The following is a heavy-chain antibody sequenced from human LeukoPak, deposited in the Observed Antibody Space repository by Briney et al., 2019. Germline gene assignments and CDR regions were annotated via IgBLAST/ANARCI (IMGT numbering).Heavy chain of an antibody. CDR1: GGSIRSSYYY. CDR2: IYDSGST. CDR3: ARHLHYYDSSGLLVDAFDI. J-gene: IGHJ3*02. D-gene: IGHD3-22*01. V-gene: IGHV4-39*01. Sequence: SSETLSLTCTVSGGSIRSSYYYWGWIRQPPGKGLEWIGSIYDSGSTYYNPSLKSRVTISVDTSKNQFSLKLNSVTAADTAVYYCARHLHYYDSSGLLVDAFDIWGQGTMVTVSS.